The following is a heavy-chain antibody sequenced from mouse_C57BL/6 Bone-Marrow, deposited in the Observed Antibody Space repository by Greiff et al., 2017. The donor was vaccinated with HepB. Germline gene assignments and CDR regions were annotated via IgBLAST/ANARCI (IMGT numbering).Heavy chain of an antibody. J-gene: IGHJ2*01. Sequence: EVKLVESGAELVKPGASVKLSCTASGFNIKDYYMHWVKQRTEQGLEWIGRIDPEDGETKYAPKFQGKATITADTSSNTAYLQLSSLTSEDTAVYYCAHITTVVEGFDYWGQGTTLTVSS. V-gene: IGHV14-2*01. CDR2: IDPEDGET. CDR3: AHITTVVEGFDY. D-gene: IGHD1-1*01. CDR1: GFNIKDYY.